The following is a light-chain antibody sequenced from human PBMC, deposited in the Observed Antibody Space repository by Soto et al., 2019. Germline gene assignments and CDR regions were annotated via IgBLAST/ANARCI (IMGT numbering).Light chain of an antibody. CDR2: DAS. V-gene: IGKV3-11*01. CDR1: QSVSSY. CDR3: QQRSNWPRGT. J-gene: IGKJ2*02. Sequence: EIVLTQSPATLSLSPGERATLSCRASQSVSSYLAWYQQKPGQAPRLLIYDASNRATGIPARFSGSESGTDFTLTISSLDPEDFAVYYCQQRSNWPRGTFGQGTKLEIK.